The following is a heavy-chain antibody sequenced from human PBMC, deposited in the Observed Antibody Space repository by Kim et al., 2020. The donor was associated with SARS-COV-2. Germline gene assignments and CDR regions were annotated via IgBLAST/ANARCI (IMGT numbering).Heavy chain of an antibody. D-gene: IGHD6-19*01. J-gene: IGHJ6*02. CDR1: GDSVSSNSAA. Sequence: SQTLSLTCAISGDSVSSNSAAWNWTRQSPSRGLEWLGRTYYRSKWYNDYAVSVKSRITINPDTSKNQFSLQLNSVTPEDTAVYYCAREVSGSGWYLGYYYYGMDVWGQGTTVTVSS. V-gene: IGHV6-1*01. CDR3: AREVSGSGWYLGYYYYGMDV. CDR2: TYYRSKWYN.